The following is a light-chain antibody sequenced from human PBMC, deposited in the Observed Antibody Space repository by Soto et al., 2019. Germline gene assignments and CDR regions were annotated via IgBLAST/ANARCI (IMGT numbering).Light chain of an antibody. CDR3: SSYASSNNHV. V-gene: IGLV2-8*01. CDR2: EVS. Sequence: QSVLTQPPSASGSPGQSVTISCTGTSSDVGGYNYVSWYQQHPGKAPKLMIYEVSKRPSGVPDRFSASKSGNTASLTVSGLQAEDEADYYCSSYASSNNHVFGTGTKVTVL. CDR1: SSDVGGYNY. J-gene: IGLJ1*01.